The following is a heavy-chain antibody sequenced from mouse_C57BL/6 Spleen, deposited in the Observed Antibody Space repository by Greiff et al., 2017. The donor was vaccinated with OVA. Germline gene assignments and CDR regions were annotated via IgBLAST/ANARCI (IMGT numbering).Heavy chain of an antibody. CDR2: IHPTSGST. CDR3: ARDDEDYYAMDY. CDR1: GYTFTSYW. V-gene: IGHV1-64*01. Sequence: QVQLQQPGAELVKPGASVKLSCKASGYTFTSYWMHWVKQRPGQGLEWIGMIHPTSGSTNYNEKLKSKATLTADKSSSTAYMQLSSLTSEDYAVYYCARDDEDYYAMDYWGQGTSVTVSS. J-gene: IGHJ4*01. D-gene: IGHD2-12*01.